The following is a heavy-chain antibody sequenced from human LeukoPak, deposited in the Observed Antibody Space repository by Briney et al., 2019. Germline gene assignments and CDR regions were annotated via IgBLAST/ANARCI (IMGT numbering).Heavy chain of an antibody. V-gene: IGHV4-39*01. D-gene: IGHD3-10*01. Sequence: SETLSLTCTVSGGSVGSSNHHWGWIRQPPGKGLEWIGSIYYSGSTYYNPSLKSRVAISVDTSKNQFSLKVSSVSAADTAVFYCARHQEGGWFGELFDYWGQGSLVTVSS. J-gene: IGHJ4*02. CDR3: ARHQEGGWFGELFDY. CDR2: IYYSGST. CDR1: GGSVGSSNHH.